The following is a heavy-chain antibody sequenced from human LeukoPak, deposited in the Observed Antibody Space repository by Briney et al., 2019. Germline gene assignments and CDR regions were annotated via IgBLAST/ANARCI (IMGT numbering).Heavy chain of an antibody. CDR2: ISSSSGYT. V-gene: IGHV3-11*06. D-gene: IGHD3-16*01. J-gene: IGHJ4*02. Sequence: GGSLRLSCAASGFTFSDYYMSWIRQAPGKGLEWVSYISSSSGYTNYADSVKGRFTISRDNAKNSLYLQMNSLRAEDTAVYYCARDTAWAFDYWGQGTLVTVSS. CDR1: GFTFSDYY. CDR3: ARDTAWAFDY.